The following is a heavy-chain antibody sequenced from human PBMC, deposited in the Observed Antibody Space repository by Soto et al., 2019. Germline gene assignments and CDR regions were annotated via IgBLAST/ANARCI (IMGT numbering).Heavy chain of an antibody. CDR3: ARERRGREWGGVTFDI. CDR2: IKQDGSEK. J-gene: IGHJ3*02. Sequence: GGSLRLSCAASGFTFSSYWMSWVRQAPGKGLEWVANIKQDGSEKYYVDSVKGRFTISRDNAKNSLYLQMNSLRAEDAAVYYWARERRGREWGGVTFDIWGQGTMVTVSS. V-gene: IGHV3-7*01. CDR1: GFTFSSYW. D-gene: IGHD3-10*01.